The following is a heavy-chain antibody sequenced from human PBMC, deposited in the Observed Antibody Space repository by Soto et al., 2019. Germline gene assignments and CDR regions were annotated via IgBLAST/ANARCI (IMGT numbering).Heavy chain of an antibody. Sequence: ETLSLASARPGECINSSHGWDWFRQPPVKGLEWIGQISHSGNANYNPSLTSRVTISVDKSKNHFSLKMTCVTAADTAVYYCAARNFWSGPWTARRLDYWGQGTLVT. V-gene: IGHV4-4*02. CDR3: AARNFWSGPWTARRLDY. D-gene: IGHD3-3*01. J-gene: IGHJ4*02. CDR2: ISHSGNA. CDR1: GECINSSHG.